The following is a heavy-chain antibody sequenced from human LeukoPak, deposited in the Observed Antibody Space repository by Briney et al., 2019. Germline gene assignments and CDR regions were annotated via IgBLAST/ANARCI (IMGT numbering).Heavy chain of an antibody. CDR3: AKEEGGYYDRSGYSNDN. CDR2: IYTSGST. Sequence: WETLSLTCAVAGGSISNYYWSWIRQPAGKGLEWVWRIYTSGSTNYTPSLKGRFTMSVDTSKNPFSLKLTTVTAADTAVYYCAKEEGGYYDRSGYSNDNWGQGTLVTVSS. D-gene: IGHD3-22*01. CDR1: GGSISNYY. V-gene: IGHV4-4*07. J-gene: IGHJ4*03.